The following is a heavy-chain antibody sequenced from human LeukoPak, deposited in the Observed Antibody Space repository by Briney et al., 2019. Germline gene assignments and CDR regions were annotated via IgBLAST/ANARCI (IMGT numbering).Heavy chain of an antibody. J-gene: IGHJ4*02. V-gene: IGHV3-64*01. Sequence: PGGPLRLSCAASGFTITSYTMHWVRQAPGKRLEYVSGFSRNGGITYYANSVKGRFTISRDNSRNTLYLQMGSLRAEDMAVYYCARGMYGFTSSLDYWGQGILVTVSS. CDR1: GFTITSYT. D-gene: IGHD2-2*01. CDR3: ARGMYGFTSSLDY. CDR2: FSRNGGIT.